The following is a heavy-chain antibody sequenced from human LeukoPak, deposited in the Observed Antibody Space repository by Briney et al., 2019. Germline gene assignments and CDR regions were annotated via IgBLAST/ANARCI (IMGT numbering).Heavy chain of an antibody. V-gene: IGHV1-8*03. Sequence: GASVKVSCKASGYTFTGYYIHWVRQATGQGLEWMGWMNPNSGNTGYAQKFQGRVTITRNTSISTAYMELSSLRSEDTAVYYCARSSQYSSGWSGDAFDIWGQGAMVTVSS. J-gene: IGHJ3*02. CDR1: GYTFTGYY. CDR3: ARSSQYSSGWSGDAFDI. D-gene: IGHD6-19*01. CDR2: MNPNSGNT.